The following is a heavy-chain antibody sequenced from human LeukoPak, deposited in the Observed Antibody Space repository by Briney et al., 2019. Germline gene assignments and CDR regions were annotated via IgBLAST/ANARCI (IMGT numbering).Heavy chain of an antibody. Sequence: PSETLPLTCTVSGGSISSGSCYWSWIRQPAGKGLEWVGRISTTGSTNCNPSLKSRLTISLDTSKNQFSLKLSSVTTADTAVYYCASGPERITSDHWGEGPVVSVSS. CDR3: ASGPERITSDH. D-gene: IGHD3-16*01. CDR1: GGSISSGSCY. V-gene: IGHV4-61*02. J-gene: IGHJ4*02. CDR2: ISTTGST.